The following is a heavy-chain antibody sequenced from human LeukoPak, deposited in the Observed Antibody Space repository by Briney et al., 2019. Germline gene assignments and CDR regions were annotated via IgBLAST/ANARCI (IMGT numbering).Heavy chain of an antibody. CDR2: ISGDGTST. D-gene: IGHD3-9*01. Sequence: GGSLRLSCAASGFTFDDYAMHWVRQAPGKGLEWVSLISGDGTSTYYGDSVKGRFAISRDNSKNSLYLQMNSLRADDAAVYYCARASSKQLAGYLPDGFDIWGQGTMVTVSS. CDR3: ARASSKQLAGYLPDGFDI. J-gene: IGHJ3*02. CDR1: GFTFDDYA. V-gene: IGHV3-43*02.